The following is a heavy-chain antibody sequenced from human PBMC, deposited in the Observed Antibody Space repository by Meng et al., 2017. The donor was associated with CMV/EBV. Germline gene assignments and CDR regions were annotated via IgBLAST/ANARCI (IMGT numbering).Heavy chain of an antibody. CDR2: ISSSSSYI. D-gene: IGHD2-2*01. J-gene: IGHJ6*02. Sequence: AGSLRLSCAASGFTFSSDSVNWVRQAPGKGLEWVSSISSSSSYIYYADSVKGRFTISRDNAKNSLYLQMNSLRAEDTAVYYCARVLVVVVPAATPCYYYGMDVWGQGTTVTVSS. V-gene: IGHV3-21*01. CDR1: GFTFSSDS. CDR3: ARVLVVVVPAATPCYYYGMDV.